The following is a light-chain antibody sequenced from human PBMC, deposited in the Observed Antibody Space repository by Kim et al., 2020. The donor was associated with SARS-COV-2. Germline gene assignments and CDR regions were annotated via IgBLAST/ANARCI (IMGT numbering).Light chain of an antibody. J-gene: IGLJ3*02. CDR1: SSNIGSNY. CDR3: AVWDDSLSGWV. CDR2: RNN. Sequence: QRVTIPCSGSSSNIGSNYVYWYQQLPGTAPKLLIYRNNQRPSGVPDRFSGSKSGTSASLANSGLRSEGEADYYCAVWDDSLSGWVFGGGTQLTVL. V-gene: IGLV1-47*01.